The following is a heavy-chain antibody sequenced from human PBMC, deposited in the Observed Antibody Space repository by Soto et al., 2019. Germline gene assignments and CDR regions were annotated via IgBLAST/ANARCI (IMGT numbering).Heavy chain of an antibody. V-gene: IGHV1-69*12. CDR1: GGTFSSYA. Sequence: QVQLVQSGAEVKKPGSSVKVSCKASGGTFSSYAISWVRQAPGQGLEWMGGIIPIFGTANYAQKFQGSVTITADESPSTAYMALSSLRSEHTAVYFCARHVPTAGYYYGMDVWGQGTTVTVSS. J-gene: IGHJ6*02. CDR3: ARHVPTAGYYYGMDV. CDR2: IIPIFGTA. D-gene: IGHD2-2*01.